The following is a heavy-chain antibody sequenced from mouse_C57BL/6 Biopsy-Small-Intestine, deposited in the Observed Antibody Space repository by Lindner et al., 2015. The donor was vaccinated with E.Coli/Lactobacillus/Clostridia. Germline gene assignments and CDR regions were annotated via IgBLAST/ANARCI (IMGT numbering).Heavy chain of an antibody. CDR2: IYPGDGDT. Sequence: VQLQESGPELVKPGASVKISCKASGYAFSSSWMNWVKQRPGKGLEWIGRIYPGDGDTNYNGKFKGKATLTADKSSSTAYMQLSSLTSEDSAVYFCAKGDVGDYWGQGTTLTVSS. V-gene: IGHV1-82*01. CDR1: GYAFSSSW. J-gene: IGHJ2*01. D-gene: IGHD3-3*01. CDR3: AKGDVGDY.